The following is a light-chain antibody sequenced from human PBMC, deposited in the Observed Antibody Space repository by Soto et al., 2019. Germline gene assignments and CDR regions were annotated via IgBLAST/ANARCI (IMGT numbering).Light chain of an antibody. J-gene: IGKJ2*01. V-gene: IGKV3-15*01. Sequence: EIVMTQSPATLSVSPGERATLSCRASQSVSSNLAWYQQRPGQAPRLLIYGASTRATGIPARLSGSESGTEFTLTISSLQSEDFAVYYCQQHNNWPFTFGQGTKLEIK. CDR2: GAS. CDR3: QQHNNWPFT. CDR1: QSVSSN.